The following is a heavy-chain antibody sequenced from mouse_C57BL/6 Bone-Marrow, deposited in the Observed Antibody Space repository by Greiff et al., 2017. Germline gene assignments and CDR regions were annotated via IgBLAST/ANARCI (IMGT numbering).Heavy chain of an antibody. V-gene: IGHV14-4*01. CDR2: IDPGNGDT. Sequence: EVQLQQSGAELVRPGASVKLSCTASGFTIKDDYMHWVKQRPEQGLEWIGWIDPGNGDTEYASKFQGKATLTADTSSNTAYLQLSSLTCEDTAVYYCTHVICDGYYEDFDYWGQGPTLTVSA. CDR3: THVICDGYYEDFDY. D-gene: IGHD2-3*01. J-gene: IGHJ2*01. CDR1: GFTIKDDY.